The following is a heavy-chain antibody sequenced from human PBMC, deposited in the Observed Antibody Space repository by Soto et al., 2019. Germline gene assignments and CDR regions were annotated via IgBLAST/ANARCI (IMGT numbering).Heavy chain of an antibody. V-gene: IGHV3-7*03. Sequence: EVQLVESGGGLVQPGGSLRLSCAASGFTFSSYWMSWVRQAPGKGLEWVANIKQDGSEKYYVDSVKGRFTIYRDNAKNSLYLQMNSLRAEDTAVYYCARDPSRYCDYDGATDYWGQGTLVTVSS. D-gene: IGHD4-17*01. CDR1: GFTFSSYW. CDR2: IKQDGSEK. J-gene: IGHJ4*02. CDR3: ARDPSRYCDYDGATDY.